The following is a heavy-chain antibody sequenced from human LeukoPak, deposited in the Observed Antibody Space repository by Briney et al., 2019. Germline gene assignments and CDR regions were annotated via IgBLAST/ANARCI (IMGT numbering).Heavy chain of an antibody. J-gene: IGHJ3*01. V-gene: IGHV3-30*04. CDR1: GFPFSSSH. CDR3: ATITTIVVISGGAFDV. CDR2: MSSDGMTK. Sequence: GGSLRLSCAASGFPFSSSHMHWVRQAPGKGLEWVALMSSDGMTKHYADSVKGRCTISRDNFKNTLYLKMNSLSPEDTAVYFCATITTIVVISGGAFDVWGQGTMVTVSS. D-gene: IGHD3-22*01.